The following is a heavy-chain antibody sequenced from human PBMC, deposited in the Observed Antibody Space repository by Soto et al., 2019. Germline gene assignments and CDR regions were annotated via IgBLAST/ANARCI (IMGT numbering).Heavy chain of an antibody. J-gene: IGHJ4*02. CDR2: ISGSGGST. Sequence: EVQLLESGGGLVQPGGSLRFSCAASGFTFSSYAMSWVRQAPGKGLEWVSAISGSGGSTYYADSVKGRFTISRDNSKNTLYLQMNSLRAEDTAVYYCAKDYAGLDGYPDYWGQGTLVTVSS. CDR1: GFTFSSYA. CDR3: AKDYAGLDGYPDY. D-gene: IGHD3-16*01. V-gene: IGHV3-23*01.